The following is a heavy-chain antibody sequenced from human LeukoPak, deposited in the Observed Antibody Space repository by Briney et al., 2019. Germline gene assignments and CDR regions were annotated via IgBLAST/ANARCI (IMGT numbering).Heavy chain of an antibody. CDR2: IKQGGSQK. V-gene: IGHV3-7*01. J-gene: IGHJ4*02. CDR1: GFSFSRYW. CDR3: ARTSFYSFDY. D-gene: IGHD2/OR15-2a*01. Sequence: GGSLRLSCAASGFSFSRYWMSWVRQAPGKGLQWVAHIKQGGSQKYDVDSVKGRFTISRDNAKNSLYLQISSLRAEDTAMYYCARTSFYSFDYWGQGTLVTVSS.